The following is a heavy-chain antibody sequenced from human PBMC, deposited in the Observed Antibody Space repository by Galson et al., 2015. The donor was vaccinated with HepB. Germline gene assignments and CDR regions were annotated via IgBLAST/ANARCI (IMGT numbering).Heavy chain of an antibody. CDR2: IGTSSTYT. CDR3: ARAGDGDYGLLDF. D-gene: IGHD4-17*01. CDR1: GFTFSDYF. J-gene: IGHJ4*02. Sequence: SLRLSCAASGFTFSDYFMTWVRPTPGKGLEWVSYIGTSSTYTKYADSVKGRFTISRDNAENSLYLQMNSLRVEDTAVYYCARAGDGDYGLLDFWGRGTLVTVSS. V-gene: IGHV3-11*06.